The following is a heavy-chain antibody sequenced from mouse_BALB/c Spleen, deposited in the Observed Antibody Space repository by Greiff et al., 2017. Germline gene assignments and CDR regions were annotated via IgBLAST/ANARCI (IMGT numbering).Heavy chain of an antibody. CDR1: GYSFTSYW. Sequence: VQLQQSGPQLVRPGASVKISCKASGYSFTSYWMHWVKQRPGQGLEWIGMIDPSDSETRLNQKFKDKATLTVDKSSSTAYMQLSSPTSEDSAVYYCARSSYGNLYAMDYWGQGTSVTVSS. D-gene: IGHD2-10*02. V-gene: IGHV1S127*01. CDR2: IDPSDSET. J-gene: IGHJ4*01. CDR3: ARSSYGNLYAMDY.